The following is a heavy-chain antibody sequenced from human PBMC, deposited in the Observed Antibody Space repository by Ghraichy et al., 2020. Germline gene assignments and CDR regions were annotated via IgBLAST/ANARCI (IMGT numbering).Heavy chain of an antibody. V-gene: IGHV3-23*01. CDR2: IYGSGDNT. CDR1: GVSFSTYG. CDR3: AKDSGWVSEY. Sequence: GGSLRPSCVVSGVSFSTYGMSWVRQAPGKGLEWVSGIYGSGDNTYYADSVKGRFSISRDSSKNTLYLQMNSLRADDTALYYCAKDSGWVSEYWGQGTLVTVSS. D-gene: IGHD6-19*01. J-gene: IGHJ4*02.